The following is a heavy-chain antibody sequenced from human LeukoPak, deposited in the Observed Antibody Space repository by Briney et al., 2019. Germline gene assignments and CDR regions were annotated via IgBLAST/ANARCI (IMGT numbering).Heavy chain of an antibody. V-gene: IGHV4-34*01. CDR2: INHSGST. D-gene: IGHD6-19*01. J-gene: IGHJ4*02. Sequence: SETLSLTCAVYGGSFSGYYWSWIRQPPGKGLEWIGEINHSGSTNYNPSLKSRVTISVDTSKNQFSLKLSSLTAADTAVYYCARDSSGWFRKGFDYWGQGTLVTVSS. CDR1: GGSFSGYY. CDR3: ARDSSGWFRKGFDY.